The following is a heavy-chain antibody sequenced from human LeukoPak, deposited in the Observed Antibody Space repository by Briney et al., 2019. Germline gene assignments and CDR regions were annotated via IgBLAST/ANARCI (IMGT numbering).Heavy chain of an antibody. CDR3: ARKGLGGELGGFDS. CDR1: GFTFSSYE. J-gene: IGHJ4*02. CDR2: VSSSSYTI. D-gene: IGHD1-7*01. V-gene: IGHV3-48*03. Sequence: GGSLRLSCVASGFTFSSYEMNWVRQAPGKGLEWVSYVSSSSYTIYYADSVKGRFTISRDNAKNSLYLQMNSLRVEDTALYHCARKGLGGELGGFDSWGQGTLVTVSS.